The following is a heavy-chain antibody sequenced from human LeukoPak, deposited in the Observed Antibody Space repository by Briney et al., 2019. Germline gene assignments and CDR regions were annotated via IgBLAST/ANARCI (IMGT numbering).Heavy chain of an antibody. CDR3: ARASGDIVETATMGSY. Sequence: GGSLRLSCVASGFTFSDAWMSWVRQAPGKGLEWVSSISSSSSSIYYADSVKGRFTISRDNAKNSLYLQMNSLRAEDTAVYYCARASGDIVETATMGSYWGQGTLVTVSS. J-gene: IGHJ4*02. CDR1: GFTFSDAW. V-gene: IGHV3-21*01. D-gene: IGHD5-18*01. CDR2: ISSSSSSI.